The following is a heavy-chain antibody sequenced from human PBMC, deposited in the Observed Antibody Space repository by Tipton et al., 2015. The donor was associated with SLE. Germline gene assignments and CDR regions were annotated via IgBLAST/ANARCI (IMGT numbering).Heavy chain of an antibody. D-gene: IGHD3/OR15-3a*01. CDR1: GGSISNRSFV. V-gene: IGHV4-39*07. J-gene: IGHJ4*02. CDR3: ASHFAFDLWAFYYNGESYFDC. CDR2: LYSSGST. Sequence: TLSLTCTVSGGSISNRSFVWGWLRQPPGKGLEWIATLYSSGSTTYSSSLKSRVTLSVDTSKTQFSLSLSSVTAADTAVYYCASHFAFDLWAFYYNGESYFDCWGQGTLVTVSS.